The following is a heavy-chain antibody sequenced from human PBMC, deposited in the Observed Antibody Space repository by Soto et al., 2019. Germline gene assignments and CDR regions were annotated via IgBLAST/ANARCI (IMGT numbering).Heavy chain of an antibody. V-gene: IGHV3-23*01. D-gene: IGHD2-2*01. CDR3: TRPLAYQMPSFWYFDL. J-gene: IGHJ2*01. CDR1: GFSFGSYV. Sequence: EEQVLESGGGLVQPGGSLRLSCAASGFSFGSYVMTWVRQAPGKGLEWVSGISASGRSTYYADSVKGRFTVSRDNSKNTLYLDMNNLRVEDTAVYFCTRPLAYQMPSFWYFDLWGRGTLVTGS. CDR2: ISASGRST.